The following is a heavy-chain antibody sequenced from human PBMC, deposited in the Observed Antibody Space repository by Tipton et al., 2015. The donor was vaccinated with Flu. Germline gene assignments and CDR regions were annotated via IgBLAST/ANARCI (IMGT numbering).Heavy chain of an antibody. CDR3: AKWPTFRVVIRHFEY. J-gene: IGHJ4*02. Sequence: SLRLSCAASGFTFSLYAMSWVRQAPGKGLECVSAISGDGGGTLYADSVKGRVTISRDNSRKMLYLQMDGLRAEDTAVYYCAKWPTFRVVIRHFEYWGQGTLVSVSS. CDR1: GFTFSLYA. CDR2: ISGDGGGT. V-gene: IGHV3-23*01. D-gene: IGHD3-3*01.